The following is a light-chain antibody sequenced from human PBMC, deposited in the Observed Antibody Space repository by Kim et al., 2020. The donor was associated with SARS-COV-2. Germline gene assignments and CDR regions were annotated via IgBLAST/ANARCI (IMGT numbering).Light chain of an antibody. CDR2: STS. Sequence: SASVGDRDTLTWRESQDIDGWLVWYEQKPGRPPTLLIYSTSTLQSGVPTMFSGSGSETDFVHNIDSRQPEDCATYYCQQAHWSPDTFRQENDLEI. CDR3: QQAHWSPDT. V-gene: IGKV1-12*01. J-gene: IGKJ2*01. CDR1: QDIDGW.